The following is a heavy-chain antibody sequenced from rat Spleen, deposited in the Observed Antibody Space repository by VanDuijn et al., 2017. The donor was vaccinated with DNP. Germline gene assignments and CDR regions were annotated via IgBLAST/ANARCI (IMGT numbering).Heavy chain of an antibody. CDR1: GFTFSTAW. Sequence: EVKVLESGGGLVQPGNSLKLSCATSGFTFSTAWMYWYRQFPEKRLEWVARIKAKSNNYATDYAESVKGRFTISRDDSKSSIYLQMNNLKEEDTAIYYCASYYGYNYWYFDVWGPGTMVTVSS. CDR3: ASYYGYNYWYFDV. J-gene: IGHJ1*01. CDR2: IKAKSNNYAT. D-gene: IGHD1-9*01. V-gene: IGHV6-6*01.